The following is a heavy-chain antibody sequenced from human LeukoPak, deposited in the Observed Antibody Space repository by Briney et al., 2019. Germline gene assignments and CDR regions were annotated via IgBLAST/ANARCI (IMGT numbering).Heavy chain of an antibody. CDR1: GFSFSNYW. J-gene: IGHJ3*02. CDR2: IGTDGSST. CDR3: ARDKYGGNSNAFDI. Sequence: RGSLRVSCADPGFSFSNYWMHWVRQVPGKGLVWVSRIGTDGSSTTYADYVKGRFTISRDNAKNTLYLQMNSLRAEDTAVYYCARDKYGGNSNAFDIWGQGTLVTVS. V-gene: IGHV3-74*01. D-gene: IGHD4-23*01.